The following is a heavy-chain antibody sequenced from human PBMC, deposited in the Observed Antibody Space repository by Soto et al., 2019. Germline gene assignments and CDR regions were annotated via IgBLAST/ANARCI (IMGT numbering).Heavy chain of an antibody. CDR3: GTGRIVVVGSRAYYGMDV. V-gene: IGHV1-69*01. J-gene: IGHJ6*02. CDR1: GGTLSNSA. D-gene: IGHD3-22*01. CDR2: ITPVFGIV. Sequence: QVQLAQSGAEVKKPGSSVKVSCKASGGTLSNSAFSWVRQAPGEGLEWMGGITPVFGIVNYAKKYQDRVTITADESTSTAYMELSSLRSDDTAVYYCGTGRIVVVGSRAYYGMDVWGQGTTVTVTS.